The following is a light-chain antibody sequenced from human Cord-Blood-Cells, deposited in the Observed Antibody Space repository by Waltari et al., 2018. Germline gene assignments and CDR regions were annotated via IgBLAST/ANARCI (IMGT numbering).Light chain of an antibody. CDR3: QQYNNWPYT. Sequence: EIVSTQSPATLSVSPEERATLSCRASQSVSSNLAWYQQKPGQAPRLLIYGASTRATGIPARFSGSGSGTEFTLTISSLQSEDFAVYYCQQYNNWPYTFGQGTKLEIK. J-gene: IGKJ2*01. CDR1: QSVSSN. V-gene: IGKV3-15*01. CDR2: GAS.